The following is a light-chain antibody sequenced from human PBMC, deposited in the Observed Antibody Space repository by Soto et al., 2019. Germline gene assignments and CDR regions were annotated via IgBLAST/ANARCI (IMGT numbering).Light chain of an antibody. V-gene: IGLV1-51*01. CDR2: DNG. J-gene: IGLJ1*01. Sequence: QSVLTQPPSVSAAPGQKVTISCSGSTSNIGNHYVSWYQQLPGTAPKLLIYDNGNRPSGIPDRFSGSKSGNAASLTISGLQAEDEADYYCSSYTSSSTPYVFGTGTKVTVL. CDR1: TSNIGNHY. CDR3: SSYTSSSTPYV.